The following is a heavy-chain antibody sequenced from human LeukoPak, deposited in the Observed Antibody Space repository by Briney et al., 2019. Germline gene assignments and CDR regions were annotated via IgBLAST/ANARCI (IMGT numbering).Heavy chain of an antibody. J-gene: IGHJ2*01. CDR1: GYTFTSYD. V-gene: IGHV1-8*01. CDR3: TTGTTVPDWYFDL. Sequence: ASVNVSCKASGYTFTSYDINWVRQATGQGLEWMGWMNPNSGNTGYAQKFQGRVTMTRDTSISTAYMELSSLRSEDTAVYYCTTGTTVPDWYFDLWGRGTLVTVSS. D-gene: IGHD4-17*01. CDR2: MNPNSGNT.